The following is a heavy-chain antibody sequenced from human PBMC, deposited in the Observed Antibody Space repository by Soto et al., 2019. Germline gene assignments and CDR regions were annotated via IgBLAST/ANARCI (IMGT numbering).Heavy chain of an antibody. CDR2: TYYRPKWYN. CDR1: GDSVSSNSAA. V-gene: IGHV6-1*01. Sequence: SQTLSLTCAISGDSVSSNSAAWNWIRQSPSRGLEWLGRTYYRPKWYNDYAVSVKSRITINPDTSKNQFSLQLNSVTPEDTAVYYCARLPLYSSSWYRGDIDYSGQGTLVTVSS. D-gene: IGHD6-13*01. CDR3: ARLPLYSSSWYRGDIDY. J-gene: IGHJ4*02.